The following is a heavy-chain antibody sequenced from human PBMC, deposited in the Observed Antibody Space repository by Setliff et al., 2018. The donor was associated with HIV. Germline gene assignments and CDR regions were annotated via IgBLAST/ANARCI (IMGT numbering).Heavy chain of an antibody. Sequence: PGGSLRLSCAASGFNFRNYNMNWVRQAPGKGLEWVSCITSGSGYIYYADSVKGRFTISRDSAKNSLYLQMNSLRAEDTATYYCAYSGRQLRGPYFDFWGQGTPVTVSS. J-gene: IGHJ4*02. CDR2: ITSGSGYI. D-gene: IGHD1-1*01. V-gene: IGHV3-21*03. CDR3: AYSGRQLRGPYFDF. CDR1: GFNFRNYN.